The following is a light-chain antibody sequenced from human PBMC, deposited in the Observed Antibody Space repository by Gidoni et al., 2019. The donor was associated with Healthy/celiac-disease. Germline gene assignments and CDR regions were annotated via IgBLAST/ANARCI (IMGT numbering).Light chain of an antibody. CDR3: QQYGSSPLT. J-gene: IGKJ4*01. V-gene: IGKV3-20*01. CDR1: QSVSSSY. Sequence: ELVLAQSPGTLSLSPGERATLSCRASQSVSSSYLAWYQQKPGQAPRLLIYGASSRATGIPDRFSASGSGTDFTLTISRLEPEDFAVYYCQQYGSSPLTFXGXTKVEIK. CDR2: GAS.